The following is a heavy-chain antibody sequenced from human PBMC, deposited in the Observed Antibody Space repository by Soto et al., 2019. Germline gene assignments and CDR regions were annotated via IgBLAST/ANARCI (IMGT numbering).Heavy chain of an antibody. CDR2: ILVDGRT. CDR3: AKATATGGGAFDI. V-gene: IGHV3-23*01. CDR1: GFICSSYD. Sequence: GGSLRLYCAASGFICSSYDMSWVRQAPGKGLEWVSTILVDGRTFYVDSVRGRFTISRDTSQNTVYLQMNSLTAGDTALYYCAKATATGGGAFDICGQGTMVTVSS. D-gene: IGHD2-8*02. J-gene: IGHJ3*02.